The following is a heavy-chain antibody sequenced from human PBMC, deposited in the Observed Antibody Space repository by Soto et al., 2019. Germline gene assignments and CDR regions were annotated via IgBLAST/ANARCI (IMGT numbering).Heavy chain of an antibody. CDR1: GVSISSSY. V-gene: IGHV4-59*01. J-gene: IGHJ6*02. CDR3: AQGGVRMDV. D-gene: IGHD3-16*01. CDR2: IYDSGTT. Sequence: QVQLQESGPGLVKPSETLSLTCTVSGVSISSSYWSWIWQPPGKGLEWIGYIYDSGTTDYNPSLKSRVSTSVDTSKNQLSLKLNFVTAADTAVYYCAQGGVRMDVWGQGTTVTVSS.